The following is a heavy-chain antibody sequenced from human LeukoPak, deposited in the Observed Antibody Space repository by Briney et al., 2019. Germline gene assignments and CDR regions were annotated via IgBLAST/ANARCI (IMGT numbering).Heavy chain of an antibody. J-gene: IGHJ6*03. D-gene: IGHD3-3*01. CDR2: INHSGST. Sequence: SETLSLTCAVYGESFSGYYWSWIRQPPGKGLEWIGEINHSGSTNYNPSLKSRVTISVDTSKNQISLKLSSVTAADTAVYYCARATRITIFGVVPHVRDYYYMDVWGKGTTVTVSS. CDR1: GESFSGYY. CDR3: ARATRITIFGVVPHVRDYYYMDV. V-gene: IGHV4-34*01.